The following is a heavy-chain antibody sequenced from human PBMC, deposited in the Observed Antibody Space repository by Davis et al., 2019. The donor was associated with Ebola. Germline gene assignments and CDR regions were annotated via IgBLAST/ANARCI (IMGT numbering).Heavy chain of an antibody. D-gene: IGHD2-2*02. CDR1: GFSFSSFG. J-gene: IGHJ6*02. CDR3: AKSLKYCSSPSCYSGHYYYYGMDV. Sequence: PGGSLRLSCAASGFSFSSFGFHWVRQAPGKGLEWVAVISYDGSNKYYADSVKGRFTISRDNSKNTLYLQMNSLRAEDTAVYYCAKSLKYCSSPSCYSGHYYYYGMDVWGQGTTVTVSS. V-gene: IGHV3-30*18. CDR2: ISYDGSNK.